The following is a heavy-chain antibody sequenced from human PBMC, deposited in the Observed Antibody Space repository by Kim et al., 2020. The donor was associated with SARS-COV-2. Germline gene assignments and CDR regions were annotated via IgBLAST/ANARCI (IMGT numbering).Heavy chain of an antibody. V-gene: IGHV5-51*01. CDR1: GYSFNSYW. CDR3: AIYLGMDDAFDI. D-gene: IGHD7-27*01. Sequence: GESLKISCKGSGYSFNSYWIGWVRQMPGKGLEWMGITYPGDSETRYSPSFQGQVTISADKSISTAYLHWSSLKASDTAMYYCAIYLGMDDAFDIWGEGTMVTVSS. J-gene: IGHJ3*02. CDR2: TYPGDSET.